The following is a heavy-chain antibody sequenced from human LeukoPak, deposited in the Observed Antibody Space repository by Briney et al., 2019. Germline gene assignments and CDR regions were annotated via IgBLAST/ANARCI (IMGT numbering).Heavy chain of an antibody. D-gene: IGHD2-21*01. J-gene: IGHJ4*02. CDR1: GYTFTGYY. Sequence: GASVKVSCKASGYTFTGYYMHWVRQAPGQGLEWMGWINPNSGGTNYAQKFQGRVTMTRDTSISTAYMELSRLRSDDTAVYDCARDLSGGGDSSFDYWGQGTLVTVSS. CDR2: INPNSGGT. CDR3: ARDLSGGGDSSFDY. V-gene: IGHV1-2*02.